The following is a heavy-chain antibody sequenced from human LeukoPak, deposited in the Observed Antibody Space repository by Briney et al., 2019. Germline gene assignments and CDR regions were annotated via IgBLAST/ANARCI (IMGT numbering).Heavy chain of an antibody. CDR3: ARGNYDYVWGSYRRAYYFDY. V-gene: IGHV1-2*04. Sequence: ASVKVSCKASGYTFTGYYMHWVRQAPGQGLEWMGWINPNSGGTNYAQKFQGWVTMTRDTSISTAHMELSRLRSDDTAVYYCARGNYDYVWGSYRRAYYFDYWGQGTLVTVSS. CDR1: GYTFTGYY. D-gene: IGHD3-16*02. J-gene: IGHJ4*02. CDR2: INPNSGGT.